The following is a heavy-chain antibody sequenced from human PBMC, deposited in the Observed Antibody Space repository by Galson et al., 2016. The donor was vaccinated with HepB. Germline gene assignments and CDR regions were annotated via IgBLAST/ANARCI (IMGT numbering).Heavy chain of an antibody. V-gene: IGHV3-9*01. D-gene: IGHD3-10*01. CDR1: GFIFDDYA. J-gene: IGHJ3*02. CDR2: ISWNSDFI. Sequence: SLRLSCAASGFIFDDYAVHWVRQAPGKGLQWVSGISWNSDFIGYADSVKGRFTISRDNDKNSLYLQMNSLTTEDTALYYCAKDISNYFGSGTFDHDAFDIWGQGTMVTVSS. CDR3: AKDISNYFGSGTFDHDAFDI.